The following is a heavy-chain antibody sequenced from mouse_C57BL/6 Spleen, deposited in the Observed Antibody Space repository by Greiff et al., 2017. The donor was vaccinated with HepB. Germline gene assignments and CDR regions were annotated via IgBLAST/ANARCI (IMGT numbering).Heavy chain of an antibody. Sequence: QVHVKQSGAELAKPGASVKLSCKASGYTFTSYWMHWVKQRPGQGLEWIGYINPSSGYTKYNQKFKDKATLTADKSSSTAYMQLSSLTYEDSAVYYCARGLYDYWYFDVWGTGTTVTVSS. D-gene: IGHD2-3*01. V-gene: IGHV1-7*01. CDR2: INPSSGYT. CDR1: GYTFTSYW. CDR3: ARGLYDYWYFDV. J-gene: IGHJ1*03.